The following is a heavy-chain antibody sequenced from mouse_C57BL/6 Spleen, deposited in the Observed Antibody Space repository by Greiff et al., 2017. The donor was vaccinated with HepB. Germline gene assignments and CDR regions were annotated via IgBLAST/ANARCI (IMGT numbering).Heavy chain of an antibody. D-gene: IGHD1-1*01. CDR2: IYPGDGDT. CDR1: GYAFSSSW. Sequence: VQLKESGPELVKPGASVKISCKASGYAFSSSWMNWVKQRPGKGLEWIGRIYPGDGDTNYNGKFKGKATLTADKSSSTAYMQLSSLTSEDSAVYFCARDYGSSGGYYFDYWGQGTTLTVSS. V-gene: IGHV1-82*01. J-gene: IGHJ2*01. CDR3: ARDYGSSGGYYFDY.